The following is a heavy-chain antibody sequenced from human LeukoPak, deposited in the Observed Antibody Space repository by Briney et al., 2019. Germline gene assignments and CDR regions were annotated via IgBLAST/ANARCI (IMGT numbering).Heavy chain of an antibody. J-gene: IGHJ4*02. D-gene: IGHD1-7*01. V-gene: IGHV3-64*01. CDR2: ISSNGGST. Sequence: GGSLRLSCAASGFTFSSYAMHWVRQAPGKGLECVSAISSNGGSTYYANSVKGRFTISRDNSKNTLYLQMGSLRAEDMAVYYCARGLDITGTTAGFDYWGQGTLVTVSS. CDR1: GFTFSSYA. CDR3: ARGLDITGTTAGFDY.